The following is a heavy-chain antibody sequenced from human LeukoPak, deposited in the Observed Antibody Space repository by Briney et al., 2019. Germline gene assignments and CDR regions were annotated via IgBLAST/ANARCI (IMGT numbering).Heavy chain of an antibody. CDR2: INPNSGGT. V-gene: IGHV1-2*02. CDR1: GYTFTGYY. J-gene: IGHJ6*02. CDR3: AREYCSSTSCYARYYGMDV. D-gene: IGHD2-2*01. Sequence: EASVTVSCKASGYTFTGYYMHWVRQAPGQGLEWMGWINPNSGGTNYAQKFQGRVTMTRDTSISTAYMELSRLRSDDTAVYYCAREYCSSTSCYARYYGMDVWGQGTTVTVSS.